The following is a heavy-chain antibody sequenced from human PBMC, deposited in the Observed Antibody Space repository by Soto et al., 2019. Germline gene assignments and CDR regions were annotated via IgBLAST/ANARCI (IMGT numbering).Heavy chain of an antibody. CDR2: IDGSSATT. V-gene: IGHV3-23*01. CDR3: ARDRRPSIYSGLAV. J-gene: IGHJ6*02. Sequence: GGSLRLSCAASGFTFSDYAMSWGRQAPGKGLEWVSAIDGSSATTNYADSMKGRFTISRDNSKNTLFLHMSGLRAEDTAVYYCARDRRPSIYSGLAVWGQGTTVTVS. D-gene: IGHD2-2*01. CDR1: GFTFSDYA.